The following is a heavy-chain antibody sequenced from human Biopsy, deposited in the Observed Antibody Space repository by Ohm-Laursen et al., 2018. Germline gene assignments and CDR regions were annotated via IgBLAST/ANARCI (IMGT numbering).Heavy chain of an antibody. V-gene: IGHV3-33*01. CDR2: IYYDGLNK. J-gene: IGHJ4*01. D-gene: IGHD2-2*01. Sequence: SLRLSCTASGFMFSSYGMHWVRQAPGKGLEWVAVIYYDGLNKEYAGSVKGRFTISRDNSKNTLFLRMNSLRAEDTAVYYCARDRIVIVPAAFPLDHWGQGTLVTVSS. CDR1: GFMFSSYG. CDR3: ARDRIVIVPAAFPLDH.